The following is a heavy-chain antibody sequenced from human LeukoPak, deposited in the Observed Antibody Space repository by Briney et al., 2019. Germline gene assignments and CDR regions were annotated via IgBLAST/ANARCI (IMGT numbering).Heavy chain of an antibody. D-gene: IGHD2-21*02. V-gene: IGHV4-39*01. CDR2: IYYSGST. J-gene: IGHJ4*02. CDR3: ARGPPYIVVVTAIGFFDY. CDR1: GGSISSSSYY. Sequence: SETLSLTCTVSGGSISSSSYYWGWIRQPPGKGLEWIGSIYYSGSTYYNPSLKSRVTISVDTSKNQFSLKLSSVTAADTAVYYCARGPPYIVVVTAIGFFDYWGQGTLVTVSS.